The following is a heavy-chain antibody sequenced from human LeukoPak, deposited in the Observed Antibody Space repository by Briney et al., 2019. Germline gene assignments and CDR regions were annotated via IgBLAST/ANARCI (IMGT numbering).Heavy chain of an antibody. CDR1: GGSISNSSYY. V-gene: IGHV4-39*01. CDR2: IYYSGST. J-gene: IGHJ6*02. D-gene: IGHD4-17*01. Sequence: SETLSLTCTVSGGSISNSSYYWGWIRQPPGKGLEWIGSIYYSGSTYYNPSLKSRVTISVDTSKNQFSLKLSSVTAADTAVYYCARQPPTVSYGMDVWGQGTTVTVSS. CDR3: ARQPPTVSYGMDV.